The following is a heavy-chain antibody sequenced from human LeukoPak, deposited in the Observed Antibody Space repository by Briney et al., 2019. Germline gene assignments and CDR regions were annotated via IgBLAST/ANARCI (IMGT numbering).Heavy chain of an antibody. Sequence: SETLSLTCAVSGYSISGGYYWGWIRQPPGKGLEWIGSIYHSGSTYYNPSLKSRVTISVDTSKNQFSLKLNSVTAADTAVYYCARNPHWMVRGVITWGQGTLVTVSS. CDR1: GYSISGGYY. J-gene: IGHJ5*02. CDR3: ARNPHWMVRGVIT. D-gene: IGHD3-10*01. V-gene: IGHV4-38-2*01. CDR2: IYHSGST.